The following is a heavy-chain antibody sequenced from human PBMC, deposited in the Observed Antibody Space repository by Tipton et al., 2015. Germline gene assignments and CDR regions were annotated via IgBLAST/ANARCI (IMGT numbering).Heavy chain of an antibody. Sequence: SLRLSCAASGLTFSTYAMTWVRQVPGKGLEWVSTISGSGSKTFYADPVKGRFTISRDNSRGTFFLQMNSLRGEDTAAYFCAKGGHFSYFDYWGQGIMVTVSS. CDR2: ISGSGSKT. V-gene: IGHV3-23*01. CDR3: AKGGHFSYFDY. CDR1: GLTFSTYA. J-gene: IGHJ4*02. D-gene: IGHD3-3*02.